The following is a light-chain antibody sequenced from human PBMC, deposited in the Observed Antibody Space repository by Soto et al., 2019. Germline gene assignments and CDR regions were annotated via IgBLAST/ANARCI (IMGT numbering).Light chain of an antibody. V-gene: IGKV1-9*01. CDR1: QGISSY. Sequence: DIQLTQSPSFLSASVGDRVTITCRASQGISSYLAWYQQKPGKAPNLLIHTASTLQTGVPSRFSGSGSGTEFTLTISSLQTEDFATYYCQQRHSYPITFGKGTRMEIK. J-gene: IGKJ5*01. CDR2: TAS. CDR3: QQRHSYPIT.